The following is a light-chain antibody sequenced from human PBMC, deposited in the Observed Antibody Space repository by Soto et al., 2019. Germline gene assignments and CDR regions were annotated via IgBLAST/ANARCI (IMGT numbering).Light chain of an antibody. CDR2: EVS. V-gene: IGLV2-8*01. Sequence: QSALTQPPSASGSPGQSVTISCTGTSSDVGGYKYVSWYQQHPGKAPKLMIYEVSKRPSGVPDRFSGSKSGNTASLTVSGLQAEDEADYYCSSYAGXNDVIFGGGTKLTVL. CDR3: SSYAGXNDVI. J-gene: IGLJ2*01. CDR1: SSDVGGYKY.